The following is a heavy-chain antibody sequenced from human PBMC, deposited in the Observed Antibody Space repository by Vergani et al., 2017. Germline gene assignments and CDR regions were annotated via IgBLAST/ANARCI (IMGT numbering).Heavy chain of an antibody. D-gene: IGHD3-9*01. V-gene: IGHV4-59*01. J-gene: IGHJ6*03. CDR2: IYYSGST. Sequence: QVQLQESGPGLVKPSETLSLTCTVSGGSISSYYWSWIRQPPGKGLEWIGYIYYSGSTNYNPSLKSRVTISVDTSKNHFSLKLSSVTAADTAVYYCGRGVNENLTGQYPQPIYYYYYMDVWGKGTTVTVSS. CDR1: GGSISSYY. CDR3: GRGVNENLTGQYPQPIYYYYYMDV.